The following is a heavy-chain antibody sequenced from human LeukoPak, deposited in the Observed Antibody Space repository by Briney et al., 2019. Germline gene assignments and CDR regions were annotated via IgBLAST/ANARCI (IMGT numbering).Heavy chain of an antibody. CDR1: GYTXTGYY. CDR2: INPNSGGA. D-gene: IGHD3-22*01. Sequence: ASVKVSCKTSGYTXTGYYIQWVRQAPGQGLEWMGWINPNSGGASYVQKFQGRVTMTSDTSISTAYMELSSLRSDDTAVHYCARDSRNYYDSRGGGDEAFDIWGQGTMVTVSS. V-gene: IGHV1-2*02. J-gene: IGHJ3*02. CDR3: ARDSRNYYDSRGGGDEAFDI.